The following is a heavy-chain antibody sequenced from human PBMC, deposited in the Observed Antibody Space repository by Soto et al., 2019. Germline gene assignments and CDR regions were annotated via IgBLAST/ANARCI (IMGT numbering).Heavy chain of an antibody. V-gene: IGHV3-21*01. CDR3: ARDPLWGTAMVLWYFDL. Sequence: GSLRLSCAASGFTFSSYSMNWVRQAPGKGLEWVSSISSSSSYIYYADSVKGRFTISRDNAKNSLYLQMNSLRAEDTAVYYCARDPLWGTAMVLWYFDLWGRGTLVTVSS. CDR2: ISSSSSYI. D-gene: IGHD5-18*01. CDR1: GFTFSSYS. J-gene: IGHJ2*01.